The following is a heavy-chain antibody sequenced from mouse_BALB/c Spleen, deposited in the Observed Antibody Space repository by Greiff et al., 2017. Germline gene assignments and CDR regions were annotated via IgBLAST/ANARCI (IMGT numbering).Heavy chain of an antibody. CDR1: GYTFTSYW. CDR2: INPSTGYS. Sequence: VQLQQSGAELAKPGASVKMSCKASGYTFTSYWMHWVNQRPGQGLEWIGYINPSTGYSEYNQKFKDKATLTADKSSSTAYMQLSSLTSEDSAVYYCARSRYYGSTPWYFDVWGAGTTVTVSS. J-gene: IGHJ1*01. CDR3: ARSRYYGSTPWYFDV. V-gene: IGHV1-7*01. D-gene: IGHD1-1*01.